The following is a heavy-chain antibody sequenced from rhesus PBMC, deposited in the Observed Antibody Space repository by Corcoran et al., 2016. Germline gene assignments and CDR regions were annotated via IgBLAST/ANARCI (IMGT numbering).Heavy chain of an antibody. D-gene: IGHD1-44*01. V-gene: IGHV4-169*02. CDR3: ASAPQGRGTRIHY. Sequence: QLQLQESGPGLVKPSETLSVTCAVSGGSISNSYWSWIRQAPGKGLEWFGYMYGSGTNTNYNPSLKSRVTLSVDTSKNQLALKLSSVTAADTAVYYCASAPQGRGTRIHYWGQGVLVTVSS. J-gene: IGHJ4*01. CDR2: MYGSGTNT. CDR1: GGSISNSY.